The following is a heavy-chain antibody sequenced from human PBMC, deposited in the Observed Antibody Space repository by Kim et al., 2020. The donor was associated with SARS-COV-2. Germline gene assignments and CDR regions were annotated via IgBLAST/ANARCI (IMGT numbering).Heavy chain of an antibody. V-gene: IGHV4-34*01. J-gene: IGHJ4*02. D-gene: IGHD2-2*01. CDR1: GGSFSGYY. CDR3: ARGEVLFKDIVVVPAAPTFDY. CDR2: INHSGST. Sequence: SETLSLTCAVYGGSFSGYYWSWIRQPPGKGLEWIGEINHSGSTNYNPSLKSRVTISVDTSKNQFSLKLSSVTAADTAVYYCARGEVLFKDIVVVPAAPTFDYWGQGTLVTVSS.